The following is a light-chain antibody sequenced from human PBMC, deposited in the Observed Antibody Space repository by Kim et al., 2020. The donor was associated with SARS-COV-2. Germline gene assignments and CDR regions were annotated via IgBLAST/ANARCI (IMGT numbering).Light chain of an antibody. V-gene: IGKV1-5*01. CDR3: QQYNSWRT. CDR1: QSISSS. CDR2: DAS. J-gene: IGKJ1*01. Sequence: SASVGDRVTITCRASQSISSSLAWYQQKPGKAPKLLIYDASSLESGVPSRFSGSGSGTEFTLTISSLQPDDFATYYCQQYNSWRTFGQGTKVDIK.